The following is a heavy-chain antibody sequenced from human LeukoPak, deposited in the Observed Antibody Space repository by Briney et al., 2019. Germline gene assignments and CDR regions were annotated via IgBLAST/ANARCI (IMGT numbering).Heavy chain of an antibody. CDR1: GFTFNTYA. V-gene: IGHV3-23*01. Sequence: PGGSLRLSCVASGFTFNTYAMIWVRQAPGKGLEWVSGISGSGSKTYNADYVKGRFTISRDNSKNTLYLQMNSLRAEDTAIYYCAKDPLDYWGQGTLVTVSS. J-gene: IGHJ4*02. CDR3: AKDPLDY. CDR2: ISGSGSKT.